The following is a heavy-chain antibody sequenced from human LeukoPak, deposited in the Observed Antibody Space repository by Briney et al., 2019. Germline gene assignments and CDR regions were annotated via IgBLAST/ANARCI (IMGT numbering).Heavy chain of an antibody. D-gene: IGHD3-22*01. CDR3: AKEDDSSGYYYVLGDAFDI. V-gene: IGHV3-23*01. CDR1: GFTFSSYA. CDR2: ISGSGGST. J-gene: IGHJ3*02. Sequence: GRSLRLSCAASGFTFSSYAMSWVRQAPGKGLEWVSAISGSGGSTYYADSVKGRFTISRDNSKNTLYLQMNSLRAEDTAVYYCAKEDDSSGYYYVLGDAFDIWGQGTMVTVSS.